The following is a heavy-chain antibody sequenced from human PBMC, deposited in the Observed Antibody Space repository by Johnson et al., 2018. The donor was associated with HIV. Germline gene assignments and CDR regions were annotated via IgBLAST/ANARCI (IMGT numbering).Heavy chain of an antibody. J-gene: IGHJ3*02. D-gene: IGHD3-22*01. CDR3: ARVGDRAMIVGGTDAFDI. Sequence: VQLVESGGGVVRPGGSLRLSCAASGFTFDDYGMSWVRQAPGKGLEWVSGINWNGGSTGYADSVKGRFTISRDNAKNSLYLQMNSLRAEDTALYYCARVGDRAMIVGGTDAFDIWGQGTMATVSS. V-gene: IGHV3-20*04. CDR2: INWNGGST. CDR1: GFTFDDYG.